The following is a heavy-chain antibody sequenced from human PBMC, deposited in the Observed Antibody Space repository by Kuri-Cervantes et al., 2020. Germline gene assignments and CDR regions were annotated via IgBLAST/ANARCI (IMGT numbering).Heavy chain of an antibody. J-gene: IGHJ4*02. CDR2: IKQEEKDE. V-gene: IGHV3-7*01. Sequence: GESLKISCAASGFTFSNYWMQWVRQAPGKGLEWVANIKQEEKDENYVDSVKGRFTISRDNAKNSLYLQMDSLRVEDTALYFCAKDPRSSRAVAGHVDYWGQGTLVTVSS. CDR3: AKDPRSSRAVAGHVDY. CDR1: GFTFSNYW. D-gene: IGHD6-19*01.